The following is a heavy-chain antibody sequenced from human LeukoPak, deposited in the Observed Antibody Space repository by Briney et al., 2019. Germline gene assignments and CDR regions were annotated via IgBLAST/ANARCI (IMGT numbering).Heavy chain of an antibody. CDR3: ARDRGISGRPNAFDI. CDR1: VYTFTSYY. V-gene: IGHV1-2*02. CDR2: ISPHTGGT. J-gene: IGHJ3*02. D-gene: IGHD6-6*01. Sequence: GASVKVSCKSSVYTFTSYYIHWVRQAPAQGLEWMGWISPHTGGTNFAQKFQGRVTMTRDTSISTAYMELNSLRADDTAVYYCARDRGISGRPNAFDIWGQGTMVAVSS.